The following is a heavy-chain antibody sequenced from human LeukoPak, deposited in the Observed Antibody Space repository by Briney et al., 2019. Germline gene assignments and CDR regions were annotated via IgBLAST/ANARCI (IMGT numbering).Heavy chain of an antibody. CDR1: GFTFGAYT. J-gene: IGHJ4*02. Sequence: GGSLRLSCAASGFTFGAYTINWVRQAPGKGLEWVSCIFSRSESILYADSVKGRFTISRDNAKNLLYLQMDSLRVEDTAVYYCARDFFHSSESRPFDYWGQGTLVAVSS. D-gene: IGHD3-22*01. CDR2: IFSRSESI. V-gene: IGHV3-21*06. CDR3: ARDFFHSSESRPFDY.